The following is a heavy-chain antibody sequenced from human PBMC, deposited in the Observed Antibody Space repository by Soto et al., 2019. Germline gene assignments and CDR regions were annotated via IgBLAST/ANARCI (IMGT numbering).Heavy chain of an antibody. J-gene: IGHJ6*03. Sequence: QVQLVQSGAEVKKPGSSVRISCAASGATFNDYTFTWVRRAPGQGLEWMGRVIPLLDASNYAEKFQDRVTITADRSPSTVYMELSGLKAEDSAIYYCASRKSQMTHDRMGFYYSMDGCCKGTTVTVSS. CDR2: VIPLLDAS. D-gene: IGHD3-22*01. CDR1: GATFNDYT. CDR3: ASRKSQMTHDRMGFYYSMDG. V-gene: IGHV1-69*08.